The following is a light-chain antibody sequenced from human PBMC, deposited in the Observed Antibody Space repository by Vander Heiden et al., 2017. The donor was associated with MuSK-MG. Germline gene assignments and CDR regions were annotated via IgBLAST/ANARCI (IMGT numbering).Light chain of an antibody. Sequence: QSALTQPRSVSGSPGQSVTISCTGTSSDVGGYNYVSWYQQHPGKAPKLMIYDVSKRPSEVPDRFSGSKSGNTASLTISGLQAEDEADYYCCSDAGSYTLVFGGGTKLTVL. V-gene: IGLV2-11*01. J-gene: IGLJ3*02. CDR1: SSDVGGYNY. CDR2: DVS. CDR3: CSDAGSYTLV.